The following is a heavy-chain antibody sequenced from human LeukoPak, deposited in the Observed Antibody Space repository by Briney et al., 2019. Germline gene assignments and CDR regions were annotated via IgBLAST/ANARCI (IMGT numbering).Heavy chain of an antibody. Sequence: SVKVSCKASGGTFSSYAISWVRQAPGQGLEWMGGIIPIFGTANYAQKFQGRVTITADESTSTAYMELSSLRSEDTAVYYCARFYGSGSHGTFDYWGQGTLVTVSS. D-gene: IGHD3-10*01. CDR2: IIPIFGTA. V-gene: IGHV1-69*13. CDR3: ARFYGSGSHGTFDY. CDR1: GGTFSSYA. J-gene: IGHJ4*02.